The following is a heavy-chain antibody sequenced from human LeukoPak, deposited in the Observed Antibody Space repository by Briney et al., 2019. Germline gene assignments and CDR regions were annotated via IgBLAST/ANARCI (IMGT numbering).Heavy chain of an antibody. V-gene: IGHV3-7*04. D-gene: IGHD3-10*02. Sequence: GGSLRLSCAASGFMFSNYWMNWVRQSPGKGLEWVASIKQDGSEKYYVDSVKGRFTISRDNSKNSLHLQMHSLRAEDTAVYYCARDINYSCSGRYFNDAFDMWGLGTMVTVSS. CDR3: ARDINYSCSGRYFNDAFDM. CDR1: GFMFSNYW. CDR2: IKQDGSEK. J-gene: IGHJ3*02.